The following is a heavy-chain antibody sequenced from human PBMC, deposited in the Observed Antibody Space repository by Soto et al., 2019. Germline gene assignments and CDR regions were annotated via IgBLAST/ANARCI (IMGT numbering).Heavy chain of an antibody. D-gene: IGHD1-26*01. Sequence: QVQLVQSGGEVKQPGASVRVSCKATGYTFINSAIAWVRQAPGQGLEWMGWISPYNGNTNYAQRVQGRVTITTDTSTSTAYMEMRSVRSDDTAVYYCARDQNSGVFDYWGQGTLVTVST. CDR2: ISPYNGNT. J-gene: IGHJ4*02. V-gene: IGHV1-18*01. CDR1: GYTFINSA. CDR3: ARDQNSGVFDY.